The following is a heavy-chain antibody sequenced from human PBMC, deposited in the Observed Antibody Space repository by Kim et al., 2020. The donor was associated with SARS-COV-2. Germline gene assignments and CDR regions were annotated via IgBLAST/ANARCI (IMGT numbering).Heavy chain of an antibody. Sequence: SYAQKFQGRVTMTRDTSTSTVYMELSSLRSEDTAVYYCARDLGGSGSQNHWGQGTLVTVSS. CDR3: ARDLGGSGSQNH. D-gene: IGHD1-26*01. V-gene: IGHV1-46*01. J-gene: IGHJ5*02.